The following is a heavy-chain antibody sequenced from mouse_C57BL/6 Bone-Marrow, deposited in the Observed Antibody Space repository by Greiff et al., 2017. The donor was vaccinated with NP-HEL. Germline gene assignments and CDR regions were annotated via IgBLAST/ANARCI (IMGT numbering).Heavy chain of an antibody. J-gene: IGHJ4*01. V-gene: IGHV3-6*01. Sequence: EVKLQESGPGLVKPSQSLSLTCSVTGYSITSGYYWNWIRQFPGNKLEWMGYISYDGSNNYNPSLKNRISITRDTSKNQFFLKLNSVTTEDTATNYCASLITTVRLYAMDYWGQGTSVTVSS. D-gene: IGHD1-1*01. CDR2: ISYDGSN. CDR1: GYSITSGYY. CDR3: ASLITTVRLYAMDY.